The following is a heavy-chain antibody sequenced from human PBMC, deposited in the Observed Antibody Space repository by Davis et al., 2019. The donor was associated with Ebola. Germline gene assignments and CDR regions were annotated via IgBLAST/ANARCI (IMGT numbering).Heavy chain of an antibody. CDR1: GGSISGSSYY. CDR3: ARHPYYYGMDV. J-gene: IGHJ6*02. Sequence: PSETLSLTCSVQGGSISGSSYYWGWIRQAPGKGLEWIGSIYYSGITYYNPSLKSRVTISMDTSKSQFSLKLSSVTAADTAIYYCARHPYYYGMDVWGQGTTVTVSS. V-gene: IGHV4-39*01. CDR2: IYYSGIT.